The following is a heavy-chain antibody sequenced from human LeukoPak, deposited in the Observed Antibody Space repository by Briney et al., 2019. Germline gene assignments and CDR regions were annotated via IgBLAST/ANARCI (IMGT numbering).Heavy chain of an antibody. CDR3: PKVVGVY. J-gene: IGHJ4*02. Sequence: PGGSLRLSCAASGFTFSSYAMSWVREAPGKGLEWVSAISGSGGSTYYADSVKGRFTISRGNSKNTLYLQMNSLRSKDTAVYYCPKVVGVYWGQRTLVTVSS. V-gene: IGHV3-23*01. CDR2: ISGSGGST. CDR1: GFTFSSYA. D-gene: IGHD1-26*01.